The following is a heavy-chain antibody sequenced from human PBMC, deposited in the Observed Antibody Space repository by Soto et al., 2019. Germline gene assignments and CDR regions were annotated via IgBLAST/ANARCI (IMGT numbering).Heavy chain of an antibody. CDR1: GGTFSSYA. D-gene: IGHD3-9*01. CDR2: IIPIFGTA. V-gene: IGHV1-69*13. J-gene: IGHJ6*02. CDR3: ASPLTGYSMDYYYYGMDV. Sequence: ASVKVSCKASGGTFSSYAISWVRQAPGQGLEWMGGIIPIFGTANYAQKFQGRVTITADESTSTAYMELSSLRSEDTAVYYCASPLTGYSMDYYYYGMDVWGQGTTVTVSS.